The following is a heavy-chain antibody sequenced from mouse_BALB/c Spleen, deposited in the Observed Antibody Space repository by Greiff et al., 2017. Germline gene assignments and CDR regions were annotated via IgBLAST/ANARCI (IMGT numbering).Heavy chain of an antibody. Sequence: EVQLQESGGGLVQPGGSRKLSCAASGFTFSSFGMHWVRQAPEKGLEWVAYISSGSSTIYYADTVKGRFTISRDNPKNTLFLQMTSLRSEDTAMYYCARSGDSLLRPWYFDVWGAGTTVTVSS. J-gene: IGHJ1*01. V-gene: IGHV5-17*02. D-gene: IGHD1-2*01. CDR1: GFTFSSFG. CDR3: ARSGDSLLRPWYFDV. CDR2: ISSGSSTI.